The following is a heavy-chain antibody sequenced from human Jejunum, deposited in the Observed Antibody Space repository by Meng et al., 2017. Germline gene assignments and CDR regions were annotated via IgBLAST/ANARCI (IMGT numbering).Heavy chain of an antibody. J-gene: IGHJ4*02. Sequence: QVQMLESGPGLVKPSQTLSLTCTVSGGSISSGDYYWSWIRQPPGKGLEWIGYIYYSGSTYYNPSLKSRVTISVDTSKNQFSLKLSSVTAADTAVYYCAREALGGNSPNDYWGQGTLVTVSS. CDR1: GGSISSGDYY. CDR3: AREALGGNSPNDY. D-gene: IGHD4-23*01. V-gene: IGHV4-30-4*01. CDR2: IYYSGST.